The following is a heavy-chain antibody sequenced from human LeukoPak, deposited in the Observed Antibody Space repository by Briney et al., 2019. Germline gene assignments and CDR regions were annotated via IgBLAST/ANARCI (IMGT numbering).Heavy chain of an antibody. V-gene: IGHV3-20*04. CDR3: AREIAAAVGDNWFDP. CDR1: GFTFDDYG. J-gene: IGHJ5*02. CDR2: INWNGGST. Sequence: GGSLRLSCAPSGFTFDDYGMSWVRQAPGKGLEWVSGINWNGGSTGYADSVKGRFTISRGNAKNSLYLQMNSLRAEDTALYYCAREIAAAVGDNWFDPWGQGTLVTVSS. D-gene: IGHD6-13*01.